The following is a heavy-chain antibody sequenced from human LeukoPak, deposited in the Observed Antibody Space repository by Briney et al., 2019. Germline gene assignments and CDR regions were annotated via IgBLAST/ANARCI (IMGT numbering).Heavy chain of an antibody. CDR3: ARGPQLVGYYYIDV. V-gene: IGHV6-1*01. Sequence: PSQTLSLTCAISEYSVSSNSAAWNWIRHSPSRGLEWLGRTYYRSKWYYDYAVSVKSRISINPDTSKNQFSLQLNSVTPEDTAVYYCARGPQLVGYYYIDVWGTGTTVTVSS. D-gene: IGHD6-13*01. CDR1: EYSVSSNSAA. CDR2: TYYRSKWYY. J-gene: IGHJ6*03.